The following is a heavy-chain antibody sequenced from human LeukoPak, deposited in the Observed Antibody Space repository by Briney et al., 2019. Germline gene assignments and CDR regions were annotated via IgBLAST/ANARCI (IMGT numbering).Heavy chain of an antibody. V-gene: IGHV4-59*01. CDR3: ARIATGGPFDY. D-gene: IGHD2-8*02. CDR2: IYYGGSS. Sequence: SETLSLTCTVSGGSISSSYLSWIRQPPGKGLEYIGFIYYGGSSNYNPSLKSRVTILLDTSKNQFSLKPSSVTAAGTAVYYCARIATGGPFDYWGQGTLVTVSS. CDR1: GGSISSSY. J-gene: IGHJ4*02.